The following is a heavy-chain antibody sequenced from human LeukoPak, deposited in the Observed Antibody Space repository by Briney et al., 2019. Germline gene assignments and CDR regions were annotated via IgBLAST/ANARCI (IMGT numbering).Heavy chain of an antibody. D-gene: IGHD5-18*01. CDR1: GYTFTDYY. Sequence: ASVKVSCKASGYTFTDYYMHWVRQAPGQGLEWMGWINPNSGDTNYAQKFQGRVTMTRDTSISTAYMELSRLRSDDTAVHYCARAGGYGELFDYWGQGTLVTVSS. J-gene: IGHJ4*02. CDR3: ARAGGYGELFDY. V-gene: IGHV1-2*02. CDR2: INPNSGDT.